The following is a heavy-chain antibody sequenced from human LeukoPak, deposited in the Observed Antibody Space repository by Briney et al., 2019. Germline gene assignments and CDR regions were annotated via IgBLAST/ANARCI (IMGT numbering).Heavy chain of an antibody. V-gene: IGHV3-64D*06. CDR2: ISSNGGST. CDR1: GFTFSGFW. CDR3: VKVSVAAFYGMDV. J-gene: IGHJ6*02. Sequence: PGGSLRLSCAVSGFTFSGFWMSWSRKAPGKGLEYVSAISSNGGSTYYADSVKGRFTISRDNSKNTLYLQMSSLRAEDTAVYYCVKVSVAAFYGMDVWGQGTTVTVSS. D-gene: IGHD2-15*01.